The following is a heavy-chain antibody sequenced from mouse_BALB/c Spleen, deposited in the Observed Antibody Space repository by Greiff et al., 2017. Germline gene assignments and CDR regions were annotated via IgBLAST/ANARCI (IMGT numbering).Heavy chain of an antibody. CDR3: ARGGYYGSSIY. D-gene: IGHD1-1*01. CDR2: ILPGSGST. Sequence: QVQLQQSGAELMKPGASVKISCKATGYTFSSYWIEWVKQRPGHGLEWIGEILPGSGSTNYNEKFKGKATFTADTSSNTAYMQLSSLTSEDSAVYYCARGGYYGSSIYWGQGTLVTVSA. J-gene: IGHJ3*01. CDR1: GYTFSSYW. V-gene: IGHV1-9*01.